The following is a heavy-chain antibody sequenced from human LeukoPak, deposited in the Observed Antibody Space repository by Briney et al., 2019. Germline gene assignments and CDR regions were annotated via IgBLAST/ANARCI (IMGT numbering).Heavy chain of an antibody. V-gene: IGHV4-59*01. CDR3: ASSAYRYFDL. J-gene: IGHJ2*01. Sequence: PSETLSLTCTVSGVSIRSYYWSWIRQPPGKGLEWIGYIYYSGSTNYNPSRKSRVTISVDTSKNQFSLKLSSVTAADTAVYYCASSAYRYFDLWGRGTLVTVSS. CDR2: IYYSGST. CDR1: GVSIRSYY.